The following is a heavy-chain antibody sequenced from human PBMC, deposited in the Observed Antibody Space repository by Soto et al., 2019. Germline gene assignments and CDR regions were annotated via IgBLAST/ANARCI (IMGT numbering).Heavy chain of an antibody. CDR3: ARAVDDYFSGTRCFPYYGVAF. J-gene: IGHJ6*02. D-gene: IGHD2-15*01. CDR1: GFTFNSYG. V-gene: IGHV3-33*05. Sequence: QVQLVESGGGVVQPGTSLRLSCTASGFTFNSYGINWVRQAPGKGLEWLALIEYNAKNRFYADSVKGRFSISRDNSRNTVYMQVNGLRAEDPAISYRARAVDDYFSGTRCFPYYGVAFWGQGNTVIVSS. CDR2: IEYNAKNR.